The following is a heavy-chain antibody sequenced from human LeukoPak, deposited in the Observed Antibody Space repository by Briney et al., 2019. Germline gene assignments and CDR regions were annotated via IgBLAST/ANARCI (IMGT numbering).Heavy chain of an antibody. CDR2: IYHSGST. V-gene: IGHV4-4*02. Sequence: SETLSLTCAVSGGSISSSNWWSWVRQPPGKGLEWIGEIYHSGSTNYNPSLKSRVTISVDTSKNQFSLKLSSVTAADTAVYYCARNFASTGPYYYYYWGQGTLVTVSS. CDR1: GGSISSSNW. J-gene: IGHJ4*02. CDR3: ARNFASTGPYYYYY. D-gene: IGHD1-14*01.